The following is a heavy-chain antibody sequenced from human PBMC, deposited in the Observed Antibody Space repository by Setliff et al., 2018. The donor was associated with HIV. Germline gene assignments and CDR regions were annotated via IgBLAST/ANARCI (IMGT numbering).Heavy chain of an antibody. CDR2: IRPKGKSSTT. CDR1: GFTLSDHY. V-gene: IGHV3-72*01. CDR3: TRHVDSGTYMDV. D-gene: IGHD5-18*01. Sequence: GESLKISCAASGFTLSDHYMDWVRQAPGKGPEWFGRIRPKGKSSTTEYAASVKGRFIMSRDDSKNSLYLQMNSLKTEDTAVYYCTRHVDSGTYMDVWGRGTTVTVSS. J-gene: IGHJ6*03.